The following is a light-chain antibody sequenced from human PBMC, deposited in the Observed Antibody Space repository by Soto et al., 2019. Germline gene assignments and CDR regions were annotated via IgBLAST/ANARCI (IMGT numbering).Light chain of an antibody. CDR1: SSNIGSYT. J-gene: IGLJ1*01. CDR3: AAWDDSPTGYV. V-gene: IGLV1-44*01. CDR2: SNN. Sequence: QSVLTQPPSASGTPGQRVTISCSGSSSNIGSYTVNWYQHFPGTAPKLLIYSNNQRPSGVPDRFSGSKSGTSTSLAISGLQSEDEADYYCAAWDDSPTGYVFGTGTKLTVL.